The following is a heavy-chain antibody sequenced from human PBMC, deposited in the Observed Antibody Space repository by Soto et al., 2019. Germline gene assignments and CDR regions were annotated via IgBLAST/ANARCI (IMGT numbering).Heavy chain of an antibody. J-gene: IGHJ5*02. V-gene: IGHV4-59*08. CDR1: GGSISSYY. D-gene: IGHD3-22*01. CDR2: IYYSGST. Sequence: SETLSLTCTVSGGSISSYYWSWIRQPPGKGLEWIGYIYYSGSTNYNPSLKSRATISVDTSKNQFSLKLSSVTAADTAVYYCARLFYDSSGYHSGNWFDPWGQGTLVTVSS. CDR3: ARLFYDSSGYHSGNWFDP.